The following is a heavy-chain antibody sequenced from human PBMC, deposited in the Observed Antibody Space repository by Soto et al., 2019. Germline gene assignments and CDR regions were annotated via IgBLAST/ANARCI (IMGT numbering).Heavy chain of an antibody. CDR2: IIPIFGTA. J-gene: IGHJ6*02. Sequence: QVQLVQSGAEVKKPGSSVKVSCKASGGTFSSYAISWVRQAPGQGLEWMGGIIPIFGTANYAQKFQGRVTITADESTSTAYMELSSLRSEDTAVYYCARDPHCTNGVCYAYYYYYGMDVWGQGTTVTVSS. CDR3: ARDPHCTNGVCYAYYYYYGMDV. V-gene: IGHV1-69*12. CDR1: GGTFSSYA. D-gene: IGHD2-8*01.